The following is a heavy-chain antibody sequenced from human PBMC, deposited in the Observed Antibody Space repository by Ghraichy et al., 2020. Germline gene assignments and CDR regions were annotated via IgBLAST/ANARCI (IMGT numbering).Heavy chain of an antibody. CDR3: ARDEDYYDSSGYSY. Sequence: SETLSLTCTVSGGSISSYYWSWIRQPAGKGLEWIGRIYTSGSTNYNPSLKSRVTMSVDTSKNQFSLKLSSVTAADTAVYYCARDEDYYDSSGYSYWGQGTLVTVSS. D-gene: IGHD3-22*01. V-gene: IGHV4-4*07. CDR1: GGSISSYY. J-gene: IGHJ4*02. CDR2: IYTSGST.